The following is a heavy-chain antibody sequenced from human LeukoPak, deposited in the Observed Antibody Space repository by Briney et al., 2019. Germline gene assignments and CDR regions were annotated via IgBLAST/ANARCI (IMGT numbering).Heavy chain of an antibody. J-gene: IGHJ4*02. Sequence: SETLSLTCTVSGGSITSSDYYWGWIRQPPGKGLEWIGSIYYSGSTYYNPSLKSRVTISVDTSKNQFSLKLSSVTAADTAVYYCARLNEDTAMGFDYWGQGTLVTVSS. CDR2: IYYSGST. V-gene: IGHV4-39*01. D-gene: IGHD5-18*01. CDR3: ARLNEDTAMGFDY. CDR1: GGSITSSDYY.